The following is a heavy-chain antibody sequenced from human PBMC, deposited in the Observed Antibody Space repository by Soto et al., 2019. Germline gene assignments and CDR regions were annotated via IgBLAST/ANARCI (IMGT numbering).Heavy chain of an antibody. Sequence: GGSLRLSCAASGFTFSSYAMSWVRQAPGKGLEWVSAISGSGGSTYYADSVKGRFTISRDNSKNTLYLQMNSLRAEDTAVYYCAKDSMATILTLSSPFDYWGQGTLVTVSS. CDR2: ISGSGGST. V-gene: IGHV3-23*01. J-gene: IGHJ4*02. CDR1: GFTFSSYA. CDR3: AKDSMATILTLSSPFDY. D-gene: IGHD5-12*01.